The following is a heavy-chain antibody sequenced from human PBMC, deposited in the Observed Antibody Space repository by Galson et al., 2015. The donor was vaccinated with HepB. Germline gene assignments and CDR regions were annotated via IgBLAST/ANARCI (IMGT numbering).Heavy chain of an antibody. V-gene: IGHV3-23*01. CDR3: AKEGGYGGWVVDY. Sequence: SLRLSCAASGFTFSSYAMGWVRQAPGKGLEWVSTISGSGGSTYYADSVKGRFTISRDNSKNTLYLQMNSLRAEDTAVYYCAKEGGYGGWVVDYWGQGTLVTVSS. J-gene: IGHJ4*02. CDR1: GFTFSSYA. D-gene: IGHD4-23*01. CDR2: ISGSGGST.